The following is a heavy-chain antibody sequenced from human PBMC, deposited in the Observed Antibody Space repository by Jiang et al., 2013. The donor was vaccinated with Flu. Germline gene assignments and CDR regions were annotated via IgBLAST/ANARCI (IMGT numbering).Heavy chain of an antibody. CDR2: INPSGGTT. V-gene: IGHV1-46*01. CDR1: GYTFTSYY. J-gene: IGHJ6*04. CDR3: ARDPKGVYYYGMDV. D-gene: IGHD3-10*01. Sequence: GAEVKKPGASVKVSCKTSGYTFTSYYLHWVRQAPGQGLEWMGVINPSGGTTNYAQKFQGRATMTRDTSTSTVYMELSSLRSEDTAVYYCARDPKGVYYYGMDVWGKGTTVTVSS.